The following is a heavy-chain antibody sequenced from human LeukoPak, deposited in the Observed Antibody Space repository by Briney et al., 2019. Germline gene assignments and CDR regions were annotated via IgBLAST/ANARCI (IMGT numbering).Heavy chain of an antibody. J-gene: IGHJ5*02. Sequence: PSETLSLTCTVSGGSISSYYWSWIRQPPGKGLEWIGYIYDSGNINYNPSLKSRVTISVDTSKNQFSLKVRSVTAADTAVYYCARYRGNSNGGFDPWGQGTLVTVSS. D-gene: IGHD4-23*01. CDR1: GGSISSYY. CDR3: ARYRGNSNGGFDP. V-gene: IGHV4-59*01. CDR2: IYDSGNI.